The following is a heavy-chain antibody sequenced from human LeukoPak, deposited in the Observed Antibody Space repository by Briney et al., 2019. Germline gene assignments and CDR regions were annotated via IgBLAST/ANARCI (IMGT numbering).Heavy chain of an antibody. Sequence: GGSLRLSCAASGFTFSSYGMHWVRQAPGKGLEWVAFIRYDGSNKYYADSVKGRFTISRDNSKNTLYLQMNSLRAEDTAVYYCASRRSYGSSSLNWFDPWGQGTLVTVSS. J-gene: IGHJ5*02. CDR3: ASRRSYGSSSLNWFDP. V-gene: IGHV3-30*02. CDR2: IRYDGSNK. CDR1: GFTFSSYG. D-gene: IGHD3-22*01.